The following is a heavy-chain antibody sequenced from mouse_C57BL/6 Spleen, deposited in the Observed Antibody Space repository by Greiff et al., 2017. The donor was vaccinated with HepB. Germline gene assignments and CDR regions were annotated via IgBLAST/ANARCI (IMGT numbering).Heavy chain of an antibody. J-gene: IGHJ1*03. D-gene: IGHD1-1*01. CDR1: GYSFTGYY. CDR3: ARGRDRVDWYFDV. Sequence: VQLQQSGPELVKPGASVKISCKASGYSFTGYYMNWVKQSPEKSLEWIGEINPSTGGTTYNQKFKAKATLTVDKSSSTAYMQLKSLTSEDSAVYYCARGRDRVDWYFDVWGTGTTVTVSS. V-gene: IGHV1-42*01. CDR2: INPSTGGT.